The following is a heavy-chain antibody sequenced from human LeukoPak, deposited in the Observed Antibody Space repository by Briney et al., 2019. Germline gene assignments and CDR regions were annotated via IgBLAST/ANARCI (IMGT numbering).Heavy chain of an antibody. CDR1: GYTFTGYY. CDR3: ARGSSSLDAFDI. J-gene: IGHJ3*02. Sequence: ASVKVSCKASGYTFTGYYMHWVRQAPGQGLEWMGWINPNSGGTNYAQKFQGRVTMTRDASISTAYMELSRLRSDDTAVYYCARGSSSLDAFDIWGQGTMVTVSS. V-gene: IGHV1-2*02. D-gene: IGHD6-13*01. CDR2: INPNSGGT.